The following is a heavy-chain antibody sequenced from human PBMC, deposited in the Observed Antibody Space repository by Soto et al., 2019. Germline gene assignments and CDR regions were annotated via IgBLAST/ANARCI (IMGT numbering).Heavy chain of an antibody. CDR3: ARSDFWSGYNNWFDP. CDR1: GFTFSSYS. CDR2: ISSSSSYI. Sequence: GGSLRLSCAASGFTFSSYSMNWVRQAPGKGLEWVSSISSSSSYIYYADSVKGRFTISRDNAKNSLYLQMNSLRAEDTAVYYCARSDFWSGYNNWFDPWGQGTLVTVSS. J-gene: IGHJ5*02. V-gene: IGHV3-21*01. D-gene: IGHD3-3*01.